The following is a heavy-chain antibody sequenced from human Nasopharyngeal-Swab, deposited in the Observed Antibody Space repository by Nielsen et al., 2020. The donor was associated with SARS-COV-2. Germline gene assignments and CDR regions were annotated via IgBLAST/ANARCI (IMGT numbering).Heavy chain of an antibody. CDR3: ARDKAYSTYDY. J-gene: IGHJ4*02. D-gene: IGHD4-11*01. CDR2: IWFDGRNK. CDR1: GFTFSSYG. Sequence: LSLTCAASGFTFSSYGMHWVRQAPGKGLEWVAVIWFDGRNKYYADSVKGRFTISRDNSKNTLHLQMNSLRGEDTAVYYCARDKAYSTYDYWGQGTLVTVSS. V-gene: IGHV3-33*01.